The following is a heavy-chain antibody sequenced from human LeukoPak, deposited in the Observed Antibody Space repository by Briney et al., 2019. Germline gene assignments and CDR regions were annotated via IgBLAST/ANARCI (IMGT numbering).Heavy chain of an antibody. J-gene: IGHJ4*02. CDR1: GFTFSSYG. D-gene: IGHD6-13*01. CDR3: AKDSSGSSWYWDY. Sequence: PGGSLRLSCAASGFTFSSYGMHWVRQAPGKGLEWVTFIRYDGSNKYYADSVKGRFTISRDNSKNTLYLQMNSLRTEDTAVYYCAKDSSGSSWYWDYWGQGTLVTVSS. V-gene: IGHV3-30*02. CDR2: IRYDGSNK.